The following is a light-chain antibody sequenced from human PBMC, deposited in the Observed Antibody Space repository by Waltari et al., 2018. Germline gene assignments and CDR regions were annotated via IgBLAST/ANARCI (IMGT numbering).Light chain of an antibody. CDR2: EVS. CDR1: SSDVGGYNY. J-gene: IGLJ2*01. CDR3: SSYAGSNFVV. Sequence: QSALAQPPSASGSPGQSVTISCTGTSSDVGGYNYVSWYQQHPGKAPKLMIYEVSKRPSGFPYRFSGSKSGNTASLTVSGLQAEDEAAYYCSSYAGSNFVVFGGGTKVTVL. V-gene: IGLV2-8*01.